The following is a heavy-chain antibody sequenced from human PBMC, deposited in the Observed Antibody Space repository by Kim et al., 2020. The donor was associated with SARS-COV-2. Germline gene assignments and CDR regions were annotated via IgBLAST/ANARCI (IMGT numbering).Heavy chain of an antibody. V-gene: IGHV3-49*02. D-gene: IGHD3-3*01. J-gene: IGHJ4*02. CDR3: TRDLMGDFWSGYYRVFDY. Sequence: KGRFTISRDDSKSIAYLQMNSLKTEDTAVYYCTRDLMGDFWSGYYRVFDYWGQGTLVTVSS.